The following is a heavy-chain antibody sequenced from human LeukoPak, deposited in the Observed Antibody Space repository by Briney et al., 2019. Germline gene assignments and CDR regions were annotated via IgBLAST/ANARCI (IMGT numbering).Heavy chain of an antibody. J-gene: IGHJ4*02. V-gene: IGHV4-61*02. CDR2: IYSSGRT. CDR3: ARVSFNGRNDY. Sequence: SETLSLTCTVSGGSISSGSYYWSWIRQPAGKGLEWIGRIYSSGRTNYNPSLKSRVTISVDTSKNQFSLRLSSVTAADTAVYYCARVSFNGRNDYWGQGTLVTVSS. CDR1: GGSISSGSYY.